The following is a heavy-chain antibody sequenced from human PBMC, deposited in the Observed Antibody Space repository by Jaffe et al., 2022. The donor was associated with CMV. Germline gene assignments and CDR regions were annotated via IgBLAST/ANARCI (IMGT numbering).Heavy chain of an antibody. V-gene: IGHV3-48*03. CDR2: ISSSGSTI. J-gene: IGHJ4*02. CDR1: GFTFSSYE. D-gene: IGHD3-3*01. Sequence: EVQLVESGGGLVQPGGSLRLSCAASGFTFSSYEMNWVRQAPGKGLEWVSYISSSGSTIYYADSVKGRFTISRDNAKNSLYLQMNSLRAEDTAVYYCARVPPPDFWSGLVDYWGQGTLVTVSS. CDR3: ARVPPPDFWSGLVDY.